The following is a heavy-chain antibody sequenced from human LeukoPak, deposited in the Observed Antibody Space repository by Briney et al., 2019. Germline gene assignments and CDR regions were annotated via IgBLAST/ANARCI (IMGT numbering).Heavy chain of an antibody. CDR3: AKQLGYCSDGSCYFPY. V-gene: IGHV3-23*01. Sequence: GGSLRLSCAASGFTFSSSAMSWVRQAPGKGLEWVSAISNNGGYTYYADSVLGRFTISRDNSKSTLCLQMNSLRAEDTAVYYCAKQLGYCSDGSCYFPYWGQGTLVTVSS. CDR1: GFTFSSSA. D-gene: IGHD2-15*01. CDR2: ISNNGGYT. J-gene: IGHJ4*02.